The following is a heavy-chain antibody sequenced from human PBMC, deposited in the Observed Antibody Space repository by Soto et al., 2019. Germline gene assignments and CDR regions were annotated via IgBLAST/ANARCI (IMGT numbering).Heavy chain of an antibody. Sequence: QVQLVQSGAEVKKPGSSVKVSCKASGGTFTRYTFTWVRQAPGQGLEWMGRIIPILDMPNNAQNFQGRVTITADKSPSTAYMELSSLTSDDTAVYYCASHFTGVMVLGTSPPGGDNYGWDVWGQGTTVTVSS. J-gene: IGHJ6*02. CDR1: GGTFTRYT. D-gene: IGHD2-15*01. CDR2: IIPILDMP. CDR3: ASHFTGVMVLGTSPPGGDNYGWDV. V-gene: IGHV1-69*02.